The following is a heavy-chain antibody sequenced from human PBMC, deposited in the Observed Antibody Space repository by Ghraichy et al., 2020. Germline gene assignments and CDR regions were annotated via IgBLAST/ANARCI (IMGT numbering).Heavy chain of an antibody. Sequence: LSLTCAASGFTFSSYSMNWVRQAPGKGLEWVSSISSSSSYIYYADSVKGRFTISRDNAKNSLYLQMNSLRAEDTAVYYCARTAMGYYYYGMDVWGQGTTVTVSS. CDR2: ISSSSSYI. J-gene: IGHJ6*02. CDR1: GFTFSSYS. V-gene: IGHV3-21*01. CDR3: ARTAMGYYYYGMDV. D-gene: IGHD5-18*01.